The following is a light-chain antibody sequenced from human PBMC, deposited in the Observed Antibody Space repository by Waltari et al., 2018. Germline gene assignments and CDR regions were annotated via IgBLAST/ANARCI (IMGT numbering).Light chain of an antibody. CDR2: RTS. CDR3: QQHGSTPWT. J-gene: IGKJ1*01. Sequence: ENVFTQSPDTLSLSPGERATLSCSASESLSSSYLAWYQQKPGQSPRLLMYRTSSRATGIPDRFSGSGSGTDFTLTISRLEPKDFAVYYCQQHGSTPWTFGQGTKVEIK. V-gene: IGKV3-20*01. CDR1: ESLSSSY.